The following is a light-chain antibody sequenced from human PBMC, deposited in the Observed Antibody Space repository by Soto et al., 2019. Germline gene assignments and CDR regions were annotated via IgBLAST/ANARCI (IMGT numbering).Light chain of an antibody. J-gene: IGKJ4*01. CDR1: QSVSSN. CDR3: QQYHDWPPLT. Sequence: EIVMTQSPATLSVSPGERATLSCRASQSVSSNLAWYQQKPGQAPRLLIHGASTRATGIPARFSGSGSGTEFTLTISSLQSEDFAVYYCQQYHDWPPLTFGGGTKVDIK. V-gene: IGKV3-15*01. CDR2: GAS.